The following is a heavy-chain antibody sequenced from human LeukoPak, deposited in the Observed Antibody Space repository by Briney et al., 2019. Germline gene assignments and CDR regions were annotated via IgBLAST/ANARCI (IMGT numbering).Heavy chain of an antibody. CDR2: IFYSGNT. V-gene: IGHV4-59*01. J-gene: IGHJ6*02. D-gene: IGHD3-10*01. Sequence: SETPSLTCTVSDGSISSDYWNWIRQPPGKGLEWIGYIFYSGNTNYTPSLKSRVTISVDTSKNQFSLKLSSVTAADTAVYYCARLISPYGMDVWGQGTTVTVSS. CDR1: DGSISSDY. CDR3: ARLISPYGMDV.